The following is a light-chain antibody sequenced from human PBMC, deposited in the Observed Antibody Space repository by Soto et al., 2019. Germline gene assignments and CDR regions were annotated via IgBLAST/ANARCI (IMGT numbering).Light chain of an antibody. CDR1: QDISNY. Sequence: DIQMTQSPSSLSASVGDRVTITCQASQDISNYLNWYQQKPGKAPKLLIYDASNLETGVPSSFSGSVSRTYFTFTIISLQPQDISTYYCQQYDNLPPLTFGGGTTVDIK. V-gene: IGKV1-33*01. CDR3: QQYDNLPPLT. J-gene: IGKJ4*01. CDR2: DAS.